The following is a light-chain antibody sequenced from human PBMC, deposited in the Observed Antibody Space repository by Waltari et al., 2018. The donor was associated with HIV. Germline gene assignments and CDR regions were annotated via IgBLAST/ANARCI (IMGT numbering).Light chain of an antibody. V-gene: IGKV1-39*01. CDR2: AAS. CDR1: QTINNH. CDR3: QHSRA. Sequence: DIQMTQSPSSVSASVGDRVTITCRASQTINNHLNWYQQRPGKAPKLLIYAASSLQNGVPSRFSGSGSGTDFTLTISSLQPEDFTTFSCQHSRAFGQGTKVEIK. J-gene: IGKJ1*01.